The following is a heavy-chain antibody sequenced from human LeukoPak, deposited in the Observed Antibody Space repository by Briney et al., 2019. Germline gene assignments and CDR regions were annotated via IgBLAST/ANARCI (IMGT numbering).Heavy chain of an antibody. J-gene: IGHJ5*02. CDR2: IYSSGST. CDR3: AREVMVSNWFDP. CDR1: GGSISTNY. Sequence: SETLSLTCTASGGSISTNYWSWIRQPAGKGLEWIGRIYSSGSTNYNPSLKSRVTISVDTSKNQFSLKLTSVTAADTAVYYCAREVMVSNWFDPWGQGTLVTVSS. V-gene: IGHV4-4*07. D-gene: IGHD3-10*01.